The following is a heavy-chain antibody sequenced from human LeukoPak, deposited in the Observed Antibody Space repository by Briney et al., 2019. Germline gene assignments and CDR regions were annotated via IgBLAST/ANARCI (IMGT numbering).Heavy chain of an antibody. CDR2: LSGSGGST. D-gene: IGHD2-21*02. J-gene: IGHJ4*02. CDR1: GFTFSSYA. CDR3: AKEHDYYFDY. V-gene: IGHV3-23*01. Sequence: GGSLGLSCAASGFTFSSYAMRWVRQAPGKGLEWVSALSGSGGSTYYADSVKGRFTISRDNSKNTVYLQMNRLGAEDTAVYYCAKEHDYYFDYWGQGTLVTVSS.